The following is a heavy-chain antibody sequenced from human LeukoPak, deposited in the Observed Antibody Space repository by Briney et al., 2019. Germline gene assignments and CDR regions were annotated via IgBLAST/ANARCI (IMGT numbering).Heavy chain of an antibody. J-gene: IGHJ5*02. CDR1: GFTFSSYW. Sequence: GGSLRLSCAASGFTFSSYWMHWVRQAPGKGLVWVSRINGDGSSTSYADSVEGRFTISRDNAKNTLYLQLNSLRAEDTAVYYCARDRSPGWFDPWGQGTLVAVSS. CDR2: INGDGSST. V-gene: IGHV3-74*01. CDR3: ARDRSPGWFDP.